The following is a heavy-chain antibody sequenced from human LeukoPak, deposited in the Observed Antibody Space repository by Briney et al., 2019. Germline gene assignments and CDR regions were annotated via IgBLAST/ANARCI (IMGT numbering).Heavy chain of an antibody. J-gene: IGHJ4*02. CDR3: ARDPFLGGPDFLDY. D-gene: IGHD1-26*01. CDR2: TSADESIK. V-gene: IGHV3-30*03. Sequence: GRSLRLSCTVSGFPFSDYVVHWVRRAPGKGLEWVAVTSADESIKSYSDSVRGRFTISRDNFKNILYLQMDSLGLEDTAVYLCARDPFLGGPDFLDYWGRGTLVTVSS. CDR1: GFPFSDYV.